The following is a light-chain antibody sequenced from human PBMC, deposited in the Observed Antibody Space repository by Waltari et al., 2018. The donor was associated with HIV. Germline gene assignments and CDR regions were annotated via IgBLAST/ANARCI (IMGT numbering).Light chain of an antibody. J-gene: IGKJ2*01. V-gene: IGKV3-20*01. CDR3: QHYGGSPYT. CDR2: RIS. Sequence: SQSPGTLSVSPGERATLSCRANQNLGNAFLAWYQQRPGQAPRLLISRISTRAADTPGRFSGSVSGADFTLTISRVEPEDFAVYYCQHYGGSPYTFGQGT. CDR1: QNLGNAF.